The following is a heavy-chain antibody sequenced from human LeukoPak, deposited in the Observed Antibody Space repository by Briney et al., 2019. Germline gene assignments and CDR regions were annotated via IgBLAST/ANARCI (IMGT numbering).Heavy chain of an antibody. CDR2: IYTSGST. CDR1: GGSISSYY. D-gene: IGHD6-6*01. Sequence: SETLSLTCTVSGGSISSYYWSWIRQPAGKGLECIGRIYTSGSTDYNPSLKSRITMSIDTSKNHFYLKLSSVTAADTGVYFCAREDSSSWGPFDYWGQGTLVTVSS. CDR3: AREDSSSWGPFDY. J-gene: IGHJ4*02. V-gene: IGHV4-4*07.